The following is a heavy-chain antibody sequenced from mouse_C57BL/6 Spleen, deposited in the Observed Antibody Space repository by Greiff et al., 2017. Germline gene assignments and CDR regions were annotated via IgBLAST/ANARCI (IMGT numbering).Heavy chain of an antibody. CDR1: GYTFTDYE. J-gene: IGHJ4*01. D-gene: IGHD2-5*01. CDR3: TRGGYSNYAMDY. Sequence: QVQLQQSGAELVRPGASVTLSCKASGYTFTDYEMHWVKQPPVHGLEWIGAIDPETGGTAYNQKFKGKAILTADKSSSTAYMELRSLTSEDSAVYYCTRGGYSNYAMDYWGQGTSVTVSS. CDR2: IDPETGGT. V-gene: IGHV1-15*01.